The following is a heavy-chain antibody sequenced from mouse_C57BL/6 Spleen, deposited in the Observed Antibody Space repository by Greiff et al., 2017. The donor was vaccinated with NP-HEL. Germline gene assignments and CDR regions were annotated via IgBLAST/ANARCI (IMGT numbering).Heavy chain of an antibody. CDR2: IYPGDGDT. CDR3: ARGTGDWYFDV. CDR1: GYAFSSYW. J-gene: IGHJ1*03. V-gene: IGHV1-80*01. Sequence: VKLQESGAELVKPGASVKISCKASGYAFSSYWMNWVKQRPGKGLEWIGQIYPGDGDTNYNGKFKGKATLTADKSSSTAYMQLSSLTSEDSAVYFCARGTGDWYFDVWGTGTTVTVSS. D-gene: IGHD4-1*01.